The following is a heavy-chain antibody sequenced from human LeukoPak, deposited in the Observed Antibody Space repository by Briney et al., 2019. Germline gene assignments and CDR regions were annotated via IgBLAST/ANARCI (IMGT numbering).Heavy chain of an antibody. CDR3: ARALHGGSYFLDY. Sequence: SETLSLTRAVYGGSFSGYFWSYIRQPPGKGLEWLGEISHSGSTNYSPSLKSRVTISVDTSKNQFSLKLSSVTAADTAVYYCARALHGGSYFLDYWGQGTLVTVSS. J-gene: IGHJ4*02. CDR2: ISHSGST. CDR1: GGSFSGYF. D-gene: IGHD1-26*01. V-gene: IGHV4-34*01.